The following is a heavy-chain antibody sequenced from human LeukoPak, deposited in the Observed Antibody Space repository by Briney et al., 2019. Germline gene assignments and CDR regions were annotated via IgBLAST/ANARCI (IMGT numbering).Heavy chain of an antibody. CDR1: GFTFSSYW. CDR3: ARESMELVRFDF. J-gene: IGHJ4*02. CDR2: INSDGRRT. Sequence: PGESLRLSCAASGFTFSSYWMHWVRQAPGKGLVWVSNINSDGRRTSYADSVKGRFTISRDNAKNTLYLQMNSLRAEDTAVYYCARESMELVRFDFWGQGTLVTVSS. D-gene: IGHD6-13*01. V-gene: IGHV3-74*01.